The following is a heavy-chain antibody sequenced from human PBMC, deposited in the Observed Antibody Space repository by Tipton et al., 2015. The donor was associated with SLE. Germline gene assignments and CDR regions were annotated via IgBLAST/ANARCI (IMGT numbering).Heavy chain of an antibody. CDR1: GDSITSHY. Sequence: TLSLTCAVSGDSITSHYWSWIRQPPGKGLEWIGYSYYSGSTNYNPSLKSRVTISVDTSKNQFSLKLSSVTAADTAVYYCARGPYDDFWSGPFDYWGQGTLVTVSS. D-gene: IGHD3-3*01. J-gene: IGHJ4*02. CDR2: SYYSGST. V-gene: IGHV4-59*11. CDR3: ARGPYDDFWSGPFDY.